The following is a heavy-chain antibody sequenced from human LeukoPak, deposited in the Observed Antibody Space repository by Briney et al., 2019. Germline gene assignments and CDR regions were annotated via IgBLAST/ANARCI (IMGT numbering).Heavy chain of an antibody. CDR3: ARVSSSWYEPYYYYMDV. V-gene: IGHV3-53*01. CDR1: GFTFSSYA. Sequence: PGGSLRLSCAASGFTFSSYAMSWVRQAPGKGLEWVSVIYSGGSTYYADSVKGRFTISRDNSKNTLYLQMNSLRAEDTAVYYCARVSSSWYEPYYYYMDVWGKGTTVTVSS. J-gene: IGHJ6*03. D-gene: IGHD6-13*01. CDR2: IYSGGST.